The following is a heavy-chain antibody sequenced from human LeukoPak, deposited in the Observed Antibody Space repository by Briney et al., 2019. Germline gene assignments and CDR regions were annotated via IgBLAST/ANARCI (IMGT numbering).Heavy chain of an antibody. Sequence: ASVKVSCEASGYTFTGYYMHWLRQAPGQGLEWMGWINPNSGGTNYAQKFQGRVTMTRDTSISTAYMELSRLRSDDTAVYYCARGPDYDILTGYYMGYWGQGTLVTVSS. CDR1: GYTFTGYY. CDR3: ARGPDYDILTGYYMGY. CDR2: INPNSGGT. D-gene: IGHD3-9*01. V-gene: IGHV1-2*02. J-gene: IGHJ4*02.